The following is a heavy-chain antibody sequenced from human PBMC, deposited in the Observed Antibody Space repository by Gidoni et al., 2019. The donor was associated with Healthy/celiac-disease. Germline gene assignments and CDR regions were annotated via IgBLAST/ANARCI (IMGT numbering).Heavy chain of an antibody. J-gene: IGHJ4*02. CDR1: GFTFSSYE. V-gene: IGHV3-48*03. CDR2: ISSSGSTI. D-gene: IGHD3-16*02. Sequence: EVRLVESGGGLVHPGGSLRLSFPASGFTFSSYEIHWVRQAPGKGLDWVSYISSSGSTIYDADSVKGRFTISRDNAKNSLYLQMNSLRAEDTAVYYCARGTYDYVWGSYRTPVHLFDYWGQGTLVTVSS. CDR3: ARGTYDYVWGSYRTPVHLFDY.